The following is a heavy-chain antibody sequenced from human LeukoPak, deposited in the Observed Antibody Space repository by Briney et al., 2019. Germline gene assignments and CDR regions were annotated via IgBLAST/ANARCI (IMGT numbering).Heavy chain of an antibody. V-gene: IGHV3-7*01. CDR3: AFNNNFKY. CDR1: GLSFSGQW. Sequence: GGSLRLSCTASGLSFSGQWMNWVRQSPGQGLEWVANIKYDGSEKYYVDSVKGRFTISREDAKNSLSLQMDSVRPEDTAVYYCAFNNNFKYWGQGTLVIVTS. D-gene: IGHD1/OR15-1a*01. CDR2: IKYDGSEK. J-gene: IGHJ4*02.